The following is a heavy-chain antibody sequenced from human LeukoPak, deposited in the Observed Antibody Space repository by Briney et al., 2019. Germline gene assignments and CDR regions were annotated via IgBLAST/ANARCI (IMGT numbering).Heavy chain of an antibody. CDR2: ISGTSSYI. Sequence: GGSLRLSCAASGFTFSSYSMNWVRQAPGKGLGWGSFISGTSSYIYYADSVKGRFTISRDNAKNSLYLQMNSLRAEDTAVYYCARGEYGSGSYHIDYWGQGTLVTVSS. D-gene: IGHD3-10*01. CDR3: ARGEYGSGSYHIDY. CDR1: GFTFSSYS. J-gene: IGHJ4*02. V-gene: IGHV3-21*01.